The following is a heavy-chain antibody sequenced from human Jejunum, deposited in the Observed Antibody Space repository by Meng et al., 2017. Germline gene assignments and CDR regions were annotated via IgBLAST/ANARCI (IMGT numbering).Heavy chain of an antibody. J-gene: IGHJ4*02. V-gene: IGHV3-11*01. D-gene: IGHD1/OR15-1a*01. Sequence: QVHLVESWGGLVKPGRSLRLCCAASGSSVSDDHMSLSRQAPGKGLEWISYISKSGSFIYYADSVKGRFTISRDSSKSTLYLQMNSLRAEDTAVYYCVKASGDSPNKNFDSWGQGTLVTVSS. CDR2: ISKSGSFI. CDR3: VKASGDSPNKNFDS. CDR1: GSSVSDDH.